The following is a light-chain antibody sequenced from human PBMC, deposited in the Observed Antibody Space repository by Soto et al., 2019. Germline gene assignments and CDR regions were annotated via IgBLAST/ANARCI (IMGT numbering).Light chain of an antibody. J-gene: IGLJ1*01. V-gene: IGLV2-14*01. Sequence: QSVLTQPASVSGSPGQSITISCTGTSSDVGGYNYVSWYQQHPGKAPKLMIYEVSNRPSGVSNRFSGSKSGNTASLTISGLQAEDEADHYCSSYTGSGTLVFGTGTKVTVL. CDR1: SSDVGGYNY. CDR3: SSYTGSGTLV. CDR2: EVS.